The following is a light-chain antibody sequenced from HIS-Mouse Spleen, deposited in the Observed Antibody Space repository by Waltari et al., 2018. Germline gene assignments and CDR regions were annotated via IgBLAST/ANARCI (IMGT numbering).Light chain of an antibody. CDR1: SSDVGSYNR. CDR3: SLYTSSSTLV. J-gene: IGLJ2*01. V-gene: IGLV2-18*01. Sequence: QSALTQPPSVSGSPGQSVTISCTGTSSDVGSYNRVSWYQQPPGTAPKLMIYEVSNRPSGDPDRLSGSKSGNTASLTISGLQAEDEADYYCSLYTSSSTLVFGGGTKLTVL. CDR2: EVS.